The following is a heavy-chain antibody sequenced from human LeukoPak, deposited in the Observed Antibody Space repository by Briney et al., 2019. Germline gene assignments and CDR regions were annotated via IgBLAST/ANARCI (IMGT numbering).Heavy chain of an antibody. J-gene: IGHJ4*02. CDR2: IYYSGST. D-gene: IGHD3-10*01. V-gene: IGHV4-39*01. Sequence: SETLSLTCTVSGGSISSSSYYWGWIRQPPGKGLEWIGSIYYSGSTYYNPSLKSRVTISVDTSKNQFSLKLSSVAAADTAVYYCARRLYGSGSYPFDYWGQGTLVTVSS. CDR1: GGSISSSSYY. CDR3: ARRLYGSGSYPFDY.